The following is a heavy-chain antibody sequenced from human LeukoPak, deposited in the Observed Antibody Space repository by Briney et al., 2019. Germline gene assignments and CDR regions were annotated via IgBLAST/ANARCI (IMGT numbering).Heavy chain of an antibody. V-gene: IGHV1-2*02. CDR3: ARDLGGSGYAT. CDR1: GYTFNSFG. D-gene: IGHD3-3*01. Sequence: GASVKVSCKASGYTFNSFGISWVRQAPGQGLEWMGWINPNSGGTNYAQKFQGRVTMTRDTSISTAYMELSRLRSDDTAVYYCARDLGGSGYATWGQGTLVTVSS. J-gene: IGHJ5*02. CDR2: INPNSGGT.